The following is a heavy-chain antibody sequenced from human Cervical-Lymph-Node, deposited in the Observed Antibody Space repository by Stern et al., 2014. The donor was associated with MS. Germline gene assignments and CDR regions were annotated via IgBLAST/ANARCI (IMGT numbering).Heavy chain of an antibody. V-gene: IGHV3-74*01. Sequence: EVQLVESGGGSVQPGGSLRLSCEASGFTFRIYWMHWVRQAPGKGLEWVSRIDEDGSTTDYADSVKGQFTISRDNAKNTLYLQMNSRGVDDTAVYFCARDHCGSRDSWGQGTLVTVSS. D-gene: IGHD1-26*01. CDR3: ARDHCGSRDS. J-gene: IGHJ4*02. CDR1: GFTFRIYW. CDR2: IDEDGSTT.